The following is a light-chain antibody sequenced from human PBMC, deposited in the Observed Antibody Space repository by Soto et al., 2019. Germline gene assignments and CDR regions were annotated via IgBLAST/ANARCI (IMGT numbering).Light chain of an antibody. J-gene: IGKJ5*01. Sequence: DIVMTQSPDSLAVSLGERATINCKSSQSVFNNKNLLGWYQQKPGQPPKLLIYWASTRESGVPDRFSGSGSGTDFTLTISSLQAEDVAVYYCQQYYSTPVTFGQGTRLEIK. CDR3: QQYYSTPVT. CDR2: WAS. V-gene: IGKV4-1*01. CDR1: QSVFNNKNL.